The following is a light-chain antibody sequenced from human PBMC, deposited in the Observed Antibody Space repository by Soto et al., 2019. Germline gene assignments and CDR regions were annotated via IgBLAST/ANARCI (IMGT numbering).Light chain of an antibody. V-gene: IGKV3-20*01. Sequence: EIVLTQSPGTLALSPGERATLSCRASQSISGTFLAWYQHKPGQAPRVLIYGASRRATGIPDRFSGSVSGTDFTLTISRLEPEDFALYYCQQYYRSWTFGQGTKVEMK. CDR2: GAS. CDR1: QSISGTF. CDR3: QQYYRSWT. J-gene: IGKJ1*01.